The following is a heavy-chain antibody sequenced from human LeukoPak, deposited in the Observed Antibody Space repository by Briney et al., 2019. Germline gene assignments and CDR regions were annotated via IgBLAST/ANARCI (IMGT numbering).Heavy chain of an antibody. J-gene: IGHJ4*02. V-gene: IGHV1-2*02. CDR2: INPNSGGT. Sequence: ASVKVSCKASGYTFTGYYMHWVRQAPGQGLEWIGWINPNSGGTNYAQKFQGRVTMTRDTSISTAYMELRSLRSDDTAVYYCARTTYYYDSSGYWPIDYWGQGTLVTVSS. D-gene: IGHD3-22*01. CDR3: ARTTYYYDSSGYWPIDY. CDR1: GYTFTGYY.